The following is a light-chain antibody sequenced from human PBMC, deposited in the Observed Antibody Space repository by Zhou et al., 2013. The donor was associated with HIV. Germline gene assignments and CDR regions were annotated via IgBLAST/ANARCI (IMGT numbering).Light chain of an antibody. Sequence: DIQMTQSPSTLSASEVFLDSVIITCRASQTISTWLAWYQQKPGKAPKLLIYRASNLESGVPSRFSGSGSGTEFTLTISSLQPDDFATYYCQQYHDYSPWTFGQGTKVEIK. CDR1: QTISTW. CDR2: RAS. J-gene: IGKJ1*01. CDR3: QQYHDYSPWT. V-gene: IGKV1-5*03.